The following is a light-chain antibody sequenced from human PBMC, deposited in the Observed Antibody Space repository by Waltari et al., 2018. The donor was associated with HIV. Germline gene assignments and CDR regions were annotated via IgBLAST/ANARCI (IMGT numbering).Light chain of an antibody. V-gene: IGLV2-23*02. J-gene: IGLJ3*02. CDR3: LTYVSDSGTWK. CDR1: NIDVGNYNF. Sequence: QSPLTLPASVSGTPGQSVTITCTGTNIDVGNYNFDPRYQQHPGKAPKLLIYDVSKRPSGVSSRFSGSKSGYWASLTISGLLAEDESYYFCLTYVSDSGTWKFGGGTYLTV. CDR2: DVS.